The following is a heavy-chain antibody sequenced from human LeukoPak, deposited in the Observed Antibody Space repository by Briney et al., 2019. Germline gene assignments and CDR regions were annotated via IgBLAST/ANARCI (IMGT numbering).Heavy chain of an antibody. CDR1: GFTFSDYY. Sequence: GGSLRLSCAASGFTFSDYYMNWIRQAPGKRLEWVAYISGSGNTIYYADSVKGRFTISRDNTKNSLYLQMNSLRAEDTAVYYCARSALTAVITWYFDPWGQGTLVTVSS. J-gene: IGHJ5*02. CDR2: ISGSGNTI. V-gene: IGHV3-11*04. CDR3: ARSALTAVITWYFDP. D-gene: IGHD5-18*01.